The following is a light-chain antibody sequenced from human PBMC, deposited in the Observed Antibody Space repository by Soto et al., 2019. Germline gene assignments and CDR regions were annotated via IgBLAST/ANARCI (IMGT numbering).Light chain of an antibody. CDR3: QQYNSYSKR. CDR2: KAS. CDR1: QSISSW. Sequence: DIQMTQSPSTLSASVGDRVTITCRASQSISSWLAWYQQKPGKAPKLLIYKASSLESGVPSRFSGSGSGTEFTLTISSLQPDDFEAYYCQQYNSYSKRFGQGTKVNI. V-gene: IGKV1-5*03. J-gene: IGKJ1*01.